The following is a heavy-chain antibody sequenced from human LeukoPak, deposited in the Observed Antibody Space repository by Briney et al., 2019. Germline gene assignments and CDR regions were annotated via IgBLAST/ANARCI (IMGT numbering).Heavy chain of an antibody. D-gene: IGHD2-15*01. V-gene: IGHV3-11*01. CDR3: ARELLGYCSGGSCPGGFDI. CDR1: GFIFSDYY. J-gene: IGHJ3*02. Sequence: PGGSLRLSCAASGFIFSDYYMSWIRQAPGKGLEWVSYISSSGSTIYYADSVKGRFTISRDNAKNSLYLQMNSLRAEDTAVYYCARELLGYCSGGSCPGGFDIWGQGTMVTVSS. CDR2: ISSSGSTI.